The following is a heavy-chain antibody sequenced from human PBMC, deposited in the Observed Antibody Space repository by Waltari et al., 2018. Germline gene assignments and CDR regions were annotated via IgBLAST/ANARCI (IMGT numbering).Heavy chain of an antibody. V-gene: IGHV4-38-2*01. J-gene: IGHJ6*02. CDR3: ARHHGTGTTYYYYGMDV. Sequence: QVQLQESGPGLVKPSEPLSLPCAVSGYSISSGYYWGWIRQPPGKGLEWIGSIYHSGSTYYNPSLKSRVTISVDTSKNQFSLKLSSVTAADTAVYYCARHHGTGTTYYYYGMDVWGQGTTVTVSS. CDR1: GYSISSGYY. CDR2: IYHSGST. D-gene: IGHD1-7*01.